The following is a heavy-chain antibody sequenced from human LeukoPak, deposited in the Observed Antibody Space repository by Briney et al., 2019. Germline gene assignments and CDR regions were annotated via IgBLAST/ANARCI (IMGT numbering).Heavy chain of an antibody. CDR3: ARSRWLQFDLFDY. V-gene: IGHV4-59*01. CDR1: GGSISNYY. J-gene: IGHJ4*02. CDR2: IYYSGST. Sequence: PSETLSLTCTVSGGSISNYYWSWIRQPPGKGLEWIGYIYYSGSTNYNPSLKSRVTISVDTSKNQFSLKLSSVTAADTAVYYCARSRWLQFDLFDYWGQGTLVTVSS. D-gene: IGHD5-24*01.